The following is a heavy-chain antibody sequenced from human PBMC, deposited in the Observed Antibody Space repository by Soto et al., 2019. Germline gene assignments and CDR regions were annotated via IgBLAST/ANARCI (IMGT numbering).Heavy chain of an antibody. CDR2: ISRNDSGT. Sequence: ASAKVSCKXPEYRLGDYYLKYLRQAPEQGLDWMGWISRNDSGTNYARKFQRRVTMTSYKSITTVYMGLSSLRSGETAVYYCVRDAPSQQWSFDRWGQGTLVTVSS. D-gene: IGHD6-19*01. J-gene: IGHJ4*02. CDR1: EYRLGDYY. CDR3: VRDAPSQQWSFDR. V-gene: IGHV1-2*02.